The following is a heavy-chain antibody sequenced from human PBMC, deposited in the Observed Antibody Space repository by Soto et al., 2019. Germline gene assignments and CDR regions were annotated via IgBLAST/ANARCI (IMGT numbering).Heavy chain of an antibody. D-gene: IGHD3-10*01. Sequence: QMQLVESGGGVVQPEESLRLSCAASGFTFSSYGMHWVRQAPGKGLEWVALIWYDGSNKYYADSVKGRFTTSRYNSKNTLSRQINRLRDEDTAVYYCARDPGYGSTGYDLWGQGTQVTV. CDR1: GFTFSSYG. CDR2: IWYDGSNK. J-gene: IGHJ4*02. V-gene: IGHV3-33*01. CDR3: ARDPGYGSTGYDL.